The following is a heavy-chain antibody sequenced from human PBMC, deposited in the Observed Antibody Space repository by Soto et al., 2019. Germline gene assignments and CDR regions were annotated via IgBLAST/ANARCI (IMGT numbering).Heavy chain of an antibody. V-gene: IGHV3-33*01. CDR2: IWYDGSNK. J-gene: IGHJ4*02. CDR1: GFTFNTYG. Sequence: QVQLVESGGGVVQPGRSLRLSCAASGFTFNTYGMQWVRQAPGKGLEWVAIIWYDGSNKYYADSVKGRFTISRDNSKNTRYLQMNSLRAEDTAVYYCARDYDSSGYPRYYFDYWGQGTLVTVSS. D-gene: IGHD3-22*01. CDR3: ARDYDSSGYPRYYFDY.